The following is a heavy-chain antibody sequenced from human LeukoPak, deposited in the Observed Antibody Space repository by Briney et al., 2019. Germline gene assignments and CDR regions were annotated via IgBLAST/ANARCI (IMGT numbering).Heavy chain of an antibody. D-gene: IGHD6-19*01. J-gene: IGHJ6*03. CDR2: IYYSGST. CDR1: GGSISSSSYC. Sequence: SETLSLTCTVSGGSISSSSYCWGWIRQPPGKGLEWIGGIYYSGSTYYNPSLKSRVTISVDTSKNQFSLKLSSVTAADTAVYYCARESSSGWYGSPYYYYYMDVWGKGTTVTISS. V-gene: IGHV4-39*07. CDR3: ARESSSGWYGSPYYYYYMDV.